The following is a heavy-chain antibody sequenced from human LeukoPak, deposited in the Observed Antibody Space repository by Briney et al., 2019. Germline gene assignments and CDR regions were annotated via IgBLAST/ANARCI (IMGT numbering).Heavy chain of an antibody. J-gene: IGHJ4*02. CDR3: ARVGGYSGYDGDFDY. CDR1: GYTFTGYY. D-gene: IGHD5-12*01. V-gene: IGHV1-2*06. CDR2: INPNSGGT. Sequence: ASVKVSCKASGYTFTGYYMHWVRQAPGQGLEWMGRINPNSGGTNYAQKFQGRVTMTRDTPISTAYMELSRLRSDDTAVYYCARVGGYSGYDGDFDYWGQGTLVTVSS.